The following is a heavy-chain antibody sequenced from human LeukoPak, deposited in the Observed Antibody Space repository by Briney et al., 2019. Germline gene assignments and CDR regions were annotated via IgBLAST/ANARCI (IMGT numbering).Heavy chain of an antibody. Sequence: GASVKVSCKASGGTFSSYAISWVRQAPGQGLEWMGGIIPIFGTANYAQKFQGRVTITADESTSTAYMELSSLRSEGTAVYYCAVQLERYDAFDIWGQGTMVTVSS. D-gene: IGHD1-1*01. J-gene: IGHJ3*02. CDR3: AVQLERYDAFDI. CDR2: IIPIFGTA. CDR1: GGTFSSYA. V-gene: IGHV1-69*13.